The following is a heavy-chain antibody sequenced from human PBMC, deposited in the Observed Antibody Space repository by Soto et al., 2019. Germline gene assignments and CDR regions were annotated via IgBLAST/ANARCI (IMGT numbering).Heavy chain of an antibody. Sequence: EVQLLESGGGLVQPGGSLRLSCAASGFTFSSYAMSWVRQAPGKGLEWVSAISGSGGSTYYADSVKGRFTISRDNSKNTLYLQMNSLRAEDTAVYYCAKDWGSAARPLYYFAYWGQGTLVTVSS. J-gene: IGHJ4*02. CDR3: AKDWGSAARPLYYFAY. CDR1: GFTFSSYA. V-gene: IGHV3-23*01. D-gene: IGHD6-6*01. CDR2: ISGSGGST.